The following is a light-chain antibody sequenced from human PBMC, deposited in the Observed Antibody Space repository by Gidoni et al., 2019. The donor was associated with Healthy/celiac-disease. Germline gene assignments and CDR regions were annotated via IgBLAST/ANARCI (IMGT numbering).Light chain of an antibody. CDR3: QQSYSTPLT. Sequence: DIQMTQSPSSLSASVGDRVPITCRASQSISSYLNWYQQKPGKAPKLVIYAASSLQSGVPSRFSGSGSGTDFTLSISSLQPEDFATYDCQQSYSTPLTFXQXTRVEIK. J-gene: IGKJ1*01. CDR1: QSISSY. CDR2: AAS. V-gene: IGKV1-39*01.